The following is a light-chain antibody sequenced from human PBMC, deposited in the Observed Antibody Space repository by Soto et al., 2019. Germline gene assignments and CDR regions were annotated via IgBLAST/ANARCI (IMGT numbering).Light chain of an antibody. CDR3: QQYKSYPWT. V-gene: IGKV1-5*03. J-gene: IGKJ1*01. CDR2: KTS. CDR1: QTIDRW. Sequence: DIQMTQSPSTLSASVGDRVTIACRASQTIDRWLAWYQQKPGKAPNLLIYKTSILESGVPSRFSGSGSGTEFTLTISSPQPDDFATYYCQQYKSYPWTFGQGTKVEIK.